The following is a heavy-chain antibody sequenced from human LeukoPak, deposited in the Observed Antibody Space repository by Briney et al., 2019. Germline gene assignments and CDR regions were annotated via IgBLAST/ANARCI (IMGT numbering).Heavy chain of an antibody. D-gene: IGHD6-13*01. Sequence: GGPLRLSCAASGFIFSRYAMHWLRQAPGKALEYVSAISSNGGSTYYANSVKGRFTISRDNSKNTLYLQMGSLRAEDMAVYYCARESTYSSSWYPYFDYWGQGTLVTVSS. CDR3: ARESTYSSSWYPYFDY. V-gene: IGHV3-64*01. J-gene: IGHJ4*02. CDR1: GFIFSRYA. CDR2: ISSNGGST.